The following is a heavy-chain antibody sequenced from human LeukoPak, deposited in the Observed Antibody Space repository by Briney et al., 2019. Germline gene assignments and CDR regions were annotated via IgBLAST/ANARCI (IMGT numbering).Heavy chain of an antibody. V-gene: IGHV3-30*12. CDR3: ARGGGVEAAMALDY. Sequence: PGGSLRLSCAASGFTFNIYAMHWVRQAPGQGLEWVAIVYYDGSVKYYADSVKGRFTISRDNSKNTLSLLMNRLRADDTAVYYCARGGGVEAAMALDYWGQGTLVAVSS. J-gene: IGHJ4*02. CDR2: VYYDGSVK. D-gene: IGHD5-18*01. CDR1: GFTFNIYA.